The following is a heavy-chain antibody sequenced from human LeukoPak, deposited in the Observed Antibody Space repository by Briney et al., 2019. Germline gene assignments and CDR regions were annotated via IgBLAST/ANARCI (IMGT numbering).Heavy chain of an antibody. CDR1: GGSISSGGYY. Sequence: SETLSLTCTVSGGSISSGGYYWSWIRQHPGKVLQWIGYIYYSGSTYYNPSRKSRVTISVDTSKNQFSLKLSSVTAADTAVYYCARDTLPDRATDYWGQGTLVTVSS. V-gene: IGHV4-31*03. CDR3: ARDTLPDRATDY. J-gene: IGHJ4*02. D-gene: IGHD1-14*01. CDR2: IYYSGST.